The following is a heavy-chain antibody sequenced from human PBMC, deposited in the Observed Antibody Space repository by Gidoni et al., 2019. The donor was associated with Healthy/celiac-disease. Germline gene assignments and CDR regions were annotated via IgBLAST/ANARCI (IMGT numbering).Heavy chain of an antibody. V-gene: IGHV4-39*01. CDR3: ARHLPHFLWFGEWGGHWFDP. Sequence: QLQLQESGPGLVKPSDTPSLTCTVSGGSISSSSYYWGGIRQPPGKGLEWIGCSYYRGSAYYSPSLKSRVTRSVDTSKSQFSLKLSSVTAADTAVYYCARHLPHFLWFGEWGGHWFDPWGQGTLVTVSS. CDR1: GGSISSSSYY. CDR2: SYYRGSA. J-gene: IGHJ5*02. D-gene: IGHD3-10*01.